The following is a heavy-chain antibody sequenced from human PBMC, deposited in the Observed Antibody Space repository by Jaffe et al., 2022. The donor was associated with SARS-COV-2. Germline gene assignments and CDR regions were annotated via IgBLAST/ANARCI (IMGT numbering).Heavy chain of an antibody. CDR3: ARDRRGTSCFDC. V-gene: IGHV4-59*01. J-gene: IGHJ4*02. CDR2: IYYSGST. D-gene: IGHD2-2*01. CDR1: GGSIIGYY. Sequence: QVQLQESGPGLVKPSETLSLTCTVSGGSIIGYYWTWIRQTPTKGLEWIGYIYYSGSTNYNPSLKSRVTISVDASKSQFSLQLRSVTAADTAVYYCARDRRGTSCFDCWGQGTLVTVSS.